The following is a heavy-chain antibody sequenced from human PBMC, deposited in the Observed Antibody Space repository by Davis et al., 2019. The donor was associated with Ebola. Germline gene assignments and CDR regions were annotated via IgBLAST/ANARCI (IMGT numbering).Heavy chain of an antibody. V-gene: IGHV3-23*01. J-gene: IGHJ6*04. CDR3: AKSGLSFGVVKYHYGMDV. CDR1: VITFNSYT. D-gene: IGHD3-3*01. CDR2: IRCSGCSP. Sequence: GESLKISCAASVITFNSYTMTWVRQAQGKGLGCVSDIRCSGCSPYYADSVKGRFTISRDNSKKTLYLQMNSLRAEDTAVYYCAKSGLSFGVVKYHYGMDVWGKGTTVTVSS.